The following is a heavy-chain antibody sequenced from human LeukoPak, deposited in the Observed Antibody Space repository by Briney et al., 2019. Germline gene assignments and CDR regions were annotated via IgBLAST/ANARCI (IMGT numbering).Heavy chain of an antibody. D-gene: IGHD3-10*01. CDR1: GFTFNTYS. CDR3: ARSGRGVDSFYFYMDV. V-gene: IGHV3-48*04. Sequence: GGSLRLSCAASGFTFNTYSMNWVRQAPGKGLEWVSYISSSSSTIYYADSVKGRFTISRDNAKNSLYLQMNSLRAEDTAVYYCARSGRGVDSFYFYMDVWGKGTTVTVSS. CDR2: ISSSSSTI. J-gene: IGHJ6*03.